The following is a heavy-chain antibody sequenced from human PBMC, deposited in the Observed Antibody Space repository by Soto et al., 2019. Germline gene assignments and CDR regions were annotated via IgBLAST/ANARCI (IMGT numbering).Heavy chain of an antibody. D-gene: IGHD1-26*01. CDR1: GFTFSSYA. J-gene: IGHJ6*02. CDR2: ISYDGSNK. Sequence: QVQLVESGGGVVQPGRSLRLSCAASGFTFSSYAMHWVRQAPGKGLEWVAVISYDGSNKYYADSVKGRFTISRDNSKNTLYLQMNSLRAEDTAVYYCARAVPEWELPYYYYGMDVWGQGTTVTVSS. CDR3: ARAVPEWELPYYYYGMDV. V-gene: IGHV3-30-3*01.